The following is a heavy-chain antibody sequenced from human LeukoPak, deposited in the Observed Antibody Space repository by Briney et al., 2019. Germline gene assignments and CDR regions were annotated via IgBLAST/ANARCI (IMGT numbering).Heavy chain of an antibody. CDR2: ISSSGSTI. J-gene: IGHJ4*02. V-gene: IGHV3-48*03. CDR3: ARTGYSYGYHSPYRRFDY. Sequence: GVSLRLSCAASGFTFSSYEMNWVRQAPGKGLEWVSYISSSGSTIYYADSVKGRFTISRDNAKNSLYLQMNSLRAEDTAVYYCARTGYSYGYHSPYRRFDYWGQGTLVTVSS. CDR1: GFTFSSYE. D-gene: IGHD5-18*01.